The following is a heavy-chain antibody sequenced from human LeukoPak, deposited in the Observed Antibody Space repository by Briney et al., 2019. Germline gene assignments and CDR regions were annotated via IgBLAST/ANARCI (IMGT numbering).Heavy chain of an antibody. Sequence: GGSLRLSCAASGFTFSSYAMSWVRQAPGKGLEWVSAISGSGGSTYYADSVKGRFTISRDNSKNTLYLQMNSLRAEDTAVYYCAKSSGYSYGPGYSFDYWGQGTLVTVSS. J-gene: IGHJ4*02. CDR2: ISGSGGST. CDR1: GFTFSSYA. V-gene: IGHV3-23*01. CDR3: AKSSGYSYGPGYSFDY. D-gene: IGHD5-18*01.